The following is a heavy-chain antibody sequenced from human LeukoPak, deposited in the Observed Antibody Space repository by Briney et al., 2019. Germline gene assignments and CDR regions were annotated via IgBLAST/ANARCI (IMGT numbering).Heavy chain of an antibody. J-gene: IGHJ6*02. Sequence: GASVKVSCKASGYTFTGYYIHWVRQAPGQGLEWMGIINPSDGTTSYAQKFRGRVTLTRDTSTSTVYMELRSLRSDDTAVYYCARSGFFYGMDVWGQGTTVTVSS. D-gene: IGHD3-10*01. CDR3: ARSGFFYGMDV. V-gene: IGHV1-46*01. CDR1: GYTFTGYY. CDR2: INPSDGTT.